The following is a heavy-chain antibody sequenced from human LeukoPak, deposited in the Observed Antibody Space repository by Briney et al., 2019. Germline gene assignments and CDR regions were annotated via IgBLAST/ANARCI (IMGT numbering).Heavy chain of an antibody. J-gene: IGHJ4*02. V-gene: IGHV4-34*01. Sequence: SETLSLTCAVYGGSFSGYYWSWIRQPPGKGLEWIGEINHSGSTNYNPPLKSRVTISVDTSKNQFSLKLSSVTAADTAVYYCARGYRGITIFGVVTRPFDYWGQGTLVTVSP. CDR2: INHSGST. CDR1: GGSFSGYY. CDR3: ARGYRGITIFGVVTRPFDY. D-gene: IGHD3-3*01.